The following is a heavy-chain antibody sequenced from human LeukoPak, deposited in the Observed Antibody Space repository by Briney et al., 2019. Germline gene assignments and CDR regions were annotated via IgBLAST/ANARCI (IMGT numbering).Heavy chain of an antibody. D-gene: IGHD6-25*01. Sequence: GGSLRLSCAASGFTFSTFAMIWVRQPPGKGLEWVSSIFPSGGEIHYADSVKGRFTISRDNAKNTLYLQMNSLRAEDTAVYYCARRSAAKDAFDIWGQGTMVTVSS. J-gene: IGHJ3*02. V-gene: IGHV3-23*01. CDR2: IFPSGGEI. CDR3: ARRSAAKDAFDI. CDR1: GFTFSTFA.